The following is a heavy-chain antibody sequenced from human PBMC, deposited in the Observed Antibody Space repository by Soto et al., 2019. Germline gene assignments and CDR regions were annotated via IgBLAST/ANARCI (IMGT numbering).Heavy chain of an antibody. V-gene: IGHV3-33*01. CDR1: GFTFSSYG. CDR3: ARDLGDIVVVVAATLYYYGMDV. CDR2: IWYDGSNK. D-gene: IGHD2-15*01. Sequence: GGSLRLSTAASGFTFSSYGMHWVCPAPGKGLEWVAVIWYDGSNKYYADPVKGRFTISRDNSKNTLYLQMNSLGAEDTAVYYCARDLGDIVVVVAATLYYYGMDVWGQGTTVTVSS. J-gene: IGHJ6*02.